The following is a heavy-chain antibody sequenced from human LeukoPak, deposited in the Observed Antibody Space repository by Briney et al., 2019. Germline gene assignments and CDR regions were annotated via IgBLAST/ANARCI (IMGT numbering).Heavy chain of an antibody. CDR3: VRHGLGSSWFGFDY. CDR1: GFTFSTYA. D-gene: IGHD6-13*01. CDR2: IYPGDSDP. Sequence: PGGSLRLSCVASGFTFSTYAMSWVRQMPGKGLEWMGIIYPGDSDPRYSPSFQGQVTISDDKSISTAYLQWSGLEASDSAMYYCVRHGLGSSWFGFDYWGQGTLVTVSS. J-gene: IGHJ4*02. V-gene: IGHV5-51*01.